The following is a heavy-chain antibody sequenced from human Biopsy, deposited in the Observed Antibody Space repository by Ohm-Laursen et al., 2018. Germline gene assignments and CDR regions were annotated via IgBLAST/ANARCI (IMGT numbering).Heavy chain of an antibody. V-gene: IGHV3-23*01. CDR1: GFRFSSHA. CDR2: ITSSGDTT. Sequence: SLRLSCTASGFRFSSHAMSWVRQAPGKGLEWVSAITSSGDTTYYSDSVKGRFTISRDSSKNTLHLQMNSLRAEDTAVYYCAKDQGYYYDRSVYYYFDYWGQGTLVTVSS. J-gene: IGHJ4*02. CDR3: AKDQGYYYDRSVYYYFDY. D-gene: IGHD3-22*01.